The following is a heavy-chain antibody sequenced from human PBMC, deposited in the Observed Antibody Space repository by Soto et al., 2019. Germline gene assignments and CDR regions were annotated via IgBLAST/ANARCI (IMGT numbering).Heavy chain of an antibody. Sequence: SETLSLTCTVSGGSISSYYWSWIRQPAGKGLEWIGRIYTSGSTTYNPSLKSRLTMSVDGSKNQFSLKPNSVTAADTAVYYCARVAPRGYDSSGLDYWGQGTLVTVSS. CDR1: GGSISSYY. CDR3: ARVAPRGYDSSGLDY. CDR2: IYTSGST. J-gene: IGHJ4*02. D-gene: IGHD3-22*01. V-gene: IGHV4-4*07.